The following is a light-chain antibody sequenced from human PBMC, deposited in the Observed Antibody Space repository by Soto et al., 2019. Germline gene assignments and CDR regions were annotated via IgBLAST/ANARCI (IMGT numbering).Light chain of an antibody. CDR1: QSVSSW. V-gene: IGKV1-5*01. J-gene: IGKJ3*01. CDR2: DAS. Sequence: DIQMTQSPSTLSASVGDRVTITCRASQSVSSWLAWYQQKPGRAPNLLIYDASSLVGGVPSRFSGSGSGTEFTLTISSLQPDDCATYYYQQYKSSPFTFGPGTKVDIK. CDR3: QQYKSSPFT.